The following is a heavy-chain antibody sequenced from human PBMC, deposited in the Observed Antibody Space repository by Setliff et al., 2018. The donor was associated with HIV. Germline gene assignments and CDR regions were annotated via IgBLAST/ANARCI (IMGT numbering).Heavy chain of an antibody. J-gene: IGHJ4*02. D-gene: IGHD3-10*01. CDR3: ARELLRSWDGSENSYKPYYFDY. CDR2: VSISGST. CDR1: GGSFSDY. V-gene: IGHV4-34*01. Sequence: SETLSLTCAVYGGSFSDYWVWIRQSPQKGLEWIGTVSISGSTYYNPSLKSRVSMSVDTSNNHFSLELTSVTAADTAVYYCARELLRSWDGSENSYKPYYFDYWGQGTLVTVSS.